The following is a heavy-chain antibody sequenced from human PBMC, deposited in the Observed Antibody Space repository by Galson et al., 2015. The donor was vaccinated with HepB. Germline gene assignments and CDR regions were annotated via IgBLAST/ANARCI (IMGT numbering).Heavy chain of an antibody. CDR3: ARDKLDIVVVPAAMPGYYGMDV. J-gene: IGHJ6*02. V-gene: IGHV1-18*01. CDR2: ISAYNGNT. CDR1: GYTFTSYG. D-gene: IGHD2-2*03. Sequence: SVKVSCKASGYTFTSYGISWVRQAPGQGLEWMGWISAYNGNTNYAQKLQGRVTMTTDTSTSTAYMELGSLRSDDTAVYYCARDKLDIVVVPAAMPGYYGMDVWGQGTTVTVSS.